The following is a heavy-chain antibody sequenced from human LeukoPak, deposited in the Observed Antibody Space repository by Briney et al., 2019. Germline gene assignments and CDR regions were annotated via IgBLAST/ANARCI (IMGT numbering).Heavy chain of an antibody. CDR2: ISSSSSTI. D-gene: IGHD3-3*01. V-gene: IGHV3-48*01. CDR1: GFTFSSYS. CDR3: ARDKIRFLEWLLWDY. J-gene: IGHJ4*02. Sequence: GGSLRLSCAASGFTFSSYSMNWVRQAPGKGLEWVSYISSSSSTIYYADSVKGRFTISRDNAKNSLYLQMNSLRAEDTAVYYCARDKIRFLEWLLWDYWGQGTLVTVSS.